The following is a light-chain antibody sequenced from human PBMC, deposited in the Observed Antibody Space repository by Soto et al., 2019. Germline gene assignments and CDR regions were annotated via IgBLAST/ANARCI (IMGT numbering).Light chain of an antibody. Sequence: QSALTQPASVSGSPGQSIPISRTGTSSDVGGYNYVSWYQQHPGKPPKLMIYEVSNRPSGVSNRFSGSKSGNTASLTISGLQAEDEADYYCSSYTSSSTRVFGGGTKLTVL. CDR1: SSDVGGYNY. CDR2: EVS. J-gene: IGLJ3*02. V-gene: IGLV2-14*01. CDR3: SSYTSSSTRV.